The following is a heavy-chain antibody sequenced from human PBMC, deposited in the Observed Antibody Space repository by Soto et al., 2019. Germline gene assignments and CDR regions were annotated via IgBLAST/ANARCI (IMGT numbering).Heavy chain of an antibody. J-gene: IGHJ4*02. V-gene: IGHV4-34*01. CDR2: INHSGST. D-gene: IGHD6-13*01. CDR1: GGSFSGYY. Sequence: PSETLSLTCAVYGGSFSGYYWSWIRQPPGKGLEWIGEINHSGSTNYNPSLKSRVTISVDTSKNQFSLKLSSVTAADTAVYYCARGVVEAAGMSDYFDYWGQGTLVTVSS. CDR3: ARGVVEAAGMSDYFDY.